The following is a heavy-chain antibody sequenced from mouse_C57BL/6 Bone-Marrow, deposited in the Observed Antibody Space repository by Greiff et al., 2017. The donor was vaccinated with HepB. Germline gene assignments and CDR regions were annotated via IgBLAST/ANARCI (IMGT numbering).Heavy chain of an antibody. Sequence: VQLQQSGAELVRPGASVKLSCTASGFNFTDDYMHWVKQRPEQGLEWIGWIDPENGDTEYASKFQGKATITADTSSNTAYLQLSSLTSEDTAVYYCTTYDSDGGQGTLVTVTA. CDR1: GFNFTDDY. CDR2: IDPENGDT. D-gene: IGHD2-12*01. J-gene: IGHJ3*01. CDR3: TTYDSD. V-gene: IGHV14-4*01.